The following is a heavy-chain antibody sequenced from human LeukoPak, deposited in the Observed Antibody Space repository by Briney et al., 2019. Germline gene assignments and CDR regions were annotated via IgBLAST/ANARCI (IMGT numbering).Heavy chain of an antibody. J-gene: IGHJ4*02. CDR1: GYSFTSYW. V-gene: IGHV5-51*01. Sequence: GGSLKISCKGSGYSFTSYWIGWVRQMPGKGLEWMGIIYPGDSDTRYSPSFQGQVTISADKSISTAYLQWSSRKASDTAMYYCARSPDYYGSGSYYPFDYWGQGTLVTVSS. D-gene: IGHD3-10*01. CDR3: ARSPDYYGSGSYYPFDY. CDR2: IYPGDSDT.